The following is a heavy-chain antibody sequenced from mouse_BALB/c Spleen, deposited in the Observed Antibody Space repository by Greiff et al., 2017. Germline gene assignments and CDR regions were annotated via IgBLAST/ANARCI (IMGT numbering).Heavy chain of an antibody. J-gene: IGHJ3*01. CDR2: IRNKANGYTT. Sequence: EVQLVESGGGLVQPGGSLRLSCATSGFTFTDYYMSWVRQPPGKALEWLGFIRNKANGYTTEYSASVKGRFTISRDNSQSILYLQMNTLRAEDSATYYCARENYYYGSSPFAYWGQGTLVTVAA. V-gene: IGHV7-3*02. D-gene: IGHD1-1*01. CDR1: GFTFTDYY. CDR3: ARENYYYGSSPFAY.